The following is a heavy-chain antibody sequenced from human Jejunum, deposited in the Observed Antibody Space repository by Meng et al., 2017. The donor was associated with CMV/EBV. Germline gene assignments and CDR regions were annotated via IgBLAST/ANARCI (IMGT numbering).Heavy chain of an antibody. CDR2: ISWNSGAI. J-gene: IGHJ4*02. CDR3: AKGPLGYCKEGECYFRYFES. D-gene: IGHD2-8*01. CDR1: YA. V-gene: IGHV3-9*01. Sequence: YAMHWVRQVPGKGLEWVSGISWNSGAIHYADSVKGRFTISRDSAKNSLYLQMNSLRPEDTALYYCAKGPLGYCKEGECYFRYFESWGQGTLVTVSS.